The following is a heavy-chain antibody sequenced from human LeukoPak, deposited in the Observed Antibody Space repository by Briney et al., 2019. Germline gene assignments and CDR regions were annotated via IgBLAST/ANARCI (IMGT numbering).Heavy chain of an antibody. CDR2: IIPILGIA. V-gene: IGHV1-69*04. D-gene: IGHD3-22*01. CDR3: ARSYYYDSSGYYFLDY. J-gene: IGHJ4*02. CDR1: GGTFSSYA. Sequence: ASVKVSCKASGGTFSSYAISWVRQAPGQGLEWMGRIIPILGIANYAQKFQGRVTITADKSTSTAYMELSSLRSEDTAVYYCARSYYYDSSGYYFLDYWGQGTLVTVSS.